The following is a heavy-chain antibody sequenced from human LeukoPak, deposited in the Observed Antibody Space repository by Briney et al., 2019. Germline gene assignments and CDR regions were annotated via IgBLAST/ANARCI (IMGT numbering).Heavy chain of an antibody. CDR2: IYYSGST. CDR1: GGSISSGGYY. J-gene: IGHJ4*02. CDR3: ASIFNYGSRTPDY. V-gene: IGHV4-31*03. Sequence: SETLSLTCTVSGGSISSGGYYWSWIRQHPGKGLEWIGYIYYSGSTYYNPSLKSRVTISVDTSKNQFSLKLSSVTAADTAVYYCASIFNYGSRTPDYWGQGTLVTVSS. D-gene: IGHD3-22*01.